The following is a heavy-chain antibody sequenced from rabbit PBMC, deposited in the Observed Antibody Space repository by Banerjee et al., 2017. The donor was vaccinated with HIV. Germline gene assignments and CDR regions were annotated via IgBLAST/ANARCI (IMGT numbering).Heavy chain of an antibody. V-gene: IGHV1S40*01. CDR3: ARSDYSDSYAGDFNL. CDR2: IYGGRSGTT. Sequence: QSLEESGGDLVKPGASLTLTCTASGFSFSSSYWICWVRQAPGKGLEWIACIYGGRSGTTYYASWAKGRFTISKTSSTTVTLQMTSLTAADTATYFCARSDYSDSYAGDFNLWGPGTLVTVS. CDR1: GFSFSSSYW. J-gene: IGHJ4*01. D-gene: IGHD6-1*01.